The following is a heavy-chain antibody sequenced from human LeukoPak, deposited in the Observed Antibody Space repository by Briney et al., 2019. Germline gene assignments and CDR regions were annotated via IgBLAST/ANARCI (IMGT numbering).Heavy chain of an antibody. V-gene: IGHV3-7*01. J-gene: IGHJ4*02. CDR3: ARDLGCSSTSCYDQYFDY. Sequence: PGGSLRLSCAASGFTFSSYWMSWVRQAPGKGLEWGANIKQDGSEKYYVDSVKGRFTISRDNAKNSLYLQMNSLRDEDTAVYYCARDLGCSSTSCYDQYFDYWGQGPLVTVSS. D-gene: IGHD2-2*01. CDR1: GFTFSSYW. CDR2: IKQDGSEK.